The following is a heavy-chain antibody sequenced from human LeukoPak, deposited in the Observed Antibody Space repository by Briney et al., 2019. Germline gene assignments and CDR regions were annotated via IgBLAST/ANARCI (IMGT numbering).Heavy chain of an antibody. J-gene: IGHJ3*02. V-gene: IGHV1-18*01. D-gene: IGHD1-7*01. CDR2: ISAYTGNT. CDR1: GYTFTSYV. CDR3: ARDGTTPGAFDI. Sequence: GASVKVSCKASGYTFTSYVITWVRQAPGQGLEWMGWISAYTGNTDYAPKLQGRVTMTADTSTSTAYMELRSLRSDDTAVYCCARDGTTPGAFDIWGQGTMVTVSS.